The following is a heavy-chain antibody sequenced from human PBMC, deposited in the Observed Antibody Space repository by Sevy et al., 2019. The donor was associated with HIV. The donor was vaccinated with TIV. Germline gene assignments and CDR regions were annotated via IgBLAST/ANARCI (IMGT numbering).Heavy chain of an antibody. CDR1: GFTFSSYS. D-gene: IGHD3-16*01. J-gene: IGHJ3*02. V-gene: IGHV3-48*02. CDR3: ARSLHDEWGDFGAFDI. CDR2: ISSSSSTI. Sequence: GGSLRLSCAASGFTFSSYSMNWVRQAPGKGLEWVSYISSSSSTIYYADSVKGRFTISRDNAKNSLYLQMNSLRDEDTAVYYCARSLHDEWGDFGAFDIWGQGTMVTVSS.